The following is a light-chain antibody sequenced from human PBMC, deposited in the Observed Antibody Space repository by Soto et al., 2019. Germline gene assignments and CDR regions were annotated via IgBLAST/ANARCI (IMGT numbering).Light chain of an antibody. Sequence: EFVLTQSPGTLSLSPGERATLSCRASQSVRSSYLAWFQQKPGQAPRLLIYGASSRATGIPDRFSGSESGTDFTLTISRLEPEDFAVYYCQQYGSTPKTFGQGTKLEIK. CDR1: QSVRSSY. V-gene: IGKV3-20*01. CDR2: GAS. J-gene: IGKJ2*01. CDR3: QQYGSTPKT.